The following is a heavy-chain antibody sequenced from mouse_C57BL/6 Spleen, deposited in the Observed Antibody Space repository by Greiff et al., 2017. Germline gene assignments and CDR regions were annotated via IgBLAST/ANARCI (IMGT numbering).Heavy chain of an antibody. CDR2: IYPGGGYT. V-gene: IGHV1-63*01. CDR3: ARWGYDPWFAY. J-gene: IGHJ3*01. D-gene: IGHD2-3*01. CDR1: GYTFTNYW. Sequence: VKLMESGAELVRPGTSVKMSCKASGYTFTNYWIGWAKQRPGHGLEWIGDIYPGGGYTNYNEKFKGKATLTADKSSSTAYMQFSSLTSEDSAIYYCARWGYDPWFAYWGQGTLVTVSA.